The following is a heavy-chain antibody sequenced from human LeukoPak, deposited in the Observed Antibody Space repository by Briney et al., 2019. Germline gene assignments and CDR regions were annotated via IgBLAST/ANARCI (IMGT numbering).Heavy chain of an antibody. V-gene: IGHV4-4*07. CDR2: IYTSGST. Sequence: DALTLINTVTGVAKGSSVSIGSRRPVGKELEWIGRIYTSGSTNYNPSLKSRVTMSVDTSKNQFSLKLSSVTAADTAVYYCARDQDSSSYHWFDPWGQGTLVTVSS. D-gene: IGHD6-6*01. CDR3: ARDQDSSSYHWFDP. CDR1: GVAKGSSV. J-gene: IGHJ5*02.